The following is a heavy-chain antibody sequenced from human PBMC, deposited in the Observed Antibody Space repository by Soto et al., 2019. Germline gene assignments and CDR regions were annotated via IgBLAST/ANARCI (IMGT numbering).Heavy chain of an antibody. J-gene: IGHJ4*02. CDR1: GFTFSSYG. Sequence: PGGSLRLSCAASGFTFSSYGMHWVRQAPGKGLEWVAVISYDGSNKYYADSVKGRFTISRDNSKNTLYLQMNSLRAEDTAVYYCAKDRWIQLWPHFDYWGQGTLVTVSS. CDR2: ISYDGSNK. D-gene: IGHD5-18*01. CDR3: AKDRWIQLWPHFDY. V-gene: IGHV3-30*18.